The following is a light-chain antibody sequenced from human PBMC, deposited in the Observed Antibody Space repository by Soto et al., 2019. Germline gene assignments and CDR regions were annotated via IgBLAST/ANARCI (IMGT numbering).Light chain of an antibody. CDR2: WAS. CDR1: QSVLYSSNNKDY. V-gene: IGKV4-1*01. Sequence: DIVMTQSPDSLAVSLGERATINCKSSQSVLYSSNNKDYLAWYQQKPGQPPKLLIYWASTRESGVPDRFSGSGSGTDFTLTISSLQAEDVAIYYCQQYYSVPFTFGRGTTVEIK. CDR3: QQYYSVPFT. J-gene: IGKJ4*01.